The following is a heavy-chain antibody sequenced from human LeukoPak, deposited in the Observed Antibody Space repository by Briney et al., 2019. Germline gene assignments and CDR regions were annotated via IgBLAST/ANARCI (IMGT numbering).Heavy chain of an antibody. D-gene: IGHD6-13*01. Sequence: PGRSLRLSCVASGFTFSTYGMHWVRQAPGKGLEWGGLISDDGRIAHYADSVKGRFTVSRDNSKDTLYLQMNSLRPEDSAVYYCARGRIPYSSSWYGGAFDIWGQGTMVTVSS. CDR1: GFTFSTYG. J-gene: IGHJ3*02. CDR2: ISDDGRIA. V-gene: IGHV3-30*03. CDR3: ARGRIPYSSSWYGGAFDI.